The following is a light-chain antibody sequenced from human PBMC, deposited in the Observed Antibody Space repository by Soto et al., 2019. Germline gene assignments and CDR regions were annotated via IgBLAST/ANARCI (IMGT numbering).Light chain of an antibody. Sequence: QSVLAQPASVSGSPGQSITISCTGTSSDVGAYNLVSWYQQHPGKAPKLIIYDGNKRPSGVSNRFSASKSGNTASLTISRFQAEVDAYYYCCSYEGLSSPYVFGTGTKVAVL. CDR2: DGN. CDR3: CSYEGLSSPYV. V-gene: IGLV2-23*01. J-gene: IGLJ1*01. CDR1: SSDVGAYNL.